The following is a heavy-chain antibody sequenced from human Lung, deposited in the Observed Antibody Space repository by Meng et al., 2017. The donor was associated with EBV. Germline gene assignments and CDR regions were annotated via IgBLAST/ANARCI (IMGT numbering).Heavy chain of an antibody. CDR1: GGSISSYY. CDR2: IYTSGST. J-gene: IGHJ4*02. V-gene: IGHV4-4*07. D-gene: IGHD5-12*01. CDR3: ARDPGLGYSGYDGILGY. Sequence: SGPALLNPSDTQSPTRPVSGGSISSYYWSWIRQPAGKGLEWIGRIYTSGSTNYNPSLKSRVTMSVDTSKNQFSLKLSSVTAADTAVYYCARDPGLGYSGYDGILGYWGQGTLVTVSS.